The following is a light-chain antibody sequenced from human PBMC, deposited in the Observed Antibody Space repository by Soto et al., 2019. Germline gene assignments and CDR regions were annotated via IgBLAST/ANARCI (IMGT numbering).Light chain of an antibody. CDR2: EVS. J-gene: IGLJ1*01. V-gene: IGLV2-14*01. Sequence: QAGRTQPASGAGSPGQSITISCTGTSSDVGNYKYVSWYQQHPGKAPKLMIYEVSNRPSGVSNRFSGSKSGNTASLTISGLQAEDETDYYCFSYTSSGTYVFGTGTKVTVL. CDR1: SSDVGNYKY. CDR3: FSYTSSGTYV.